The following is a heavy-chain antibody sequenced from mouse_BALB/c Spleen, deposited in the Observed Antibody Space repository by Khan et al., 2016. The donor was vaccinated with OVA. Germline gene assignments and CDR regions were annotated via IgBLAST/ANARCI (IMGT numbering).Heavy chain of an antibody. D-gene: IGHD4-1*01. J-gene: IGHJ3*01. Sequence: EVQLQQSGTVLARPGASVKMSCKASGYTFTSYWMHWVKQRPGQGLEWIGDIYPGNTDTNYNQKFKGKAKLTAVTSTSTAYMELSSLTNEDSAVYYCTRRNWDVAWFAYWCQGTLVTVSA. CDR1: GYTFTSYW. CDR3: TRRNWDVAWFAY. CDR2: IYPGNTDT. V-gene: IGHV1-5*01.